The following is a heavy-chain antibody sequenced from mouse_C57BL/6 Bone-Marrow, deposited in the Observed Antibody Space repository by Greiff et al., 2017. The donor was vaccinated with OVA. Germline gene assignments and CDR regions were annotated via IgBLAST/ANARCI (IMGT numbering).Heavy chain of an antibody. CDR1: GFTFSSYG. CDR2: ISSGGSYT. J-gene: IGHJ1*03. Sequence: EVQVVESGGDLVKPGGSLKLSCAASGFTFSSYGMSWVRQTPDKRLEWVATISSGGSYTYYPDSVKGRFTISRDNAKNTLYLQMSSLKSEDTAMYYCARCTVVAHWYFDVWGTGTTVTVSS. CDR3: ARCTVVAHWYFDV. D-gene: IGHD1-1*01. V-gene: IGHV5-6*01.